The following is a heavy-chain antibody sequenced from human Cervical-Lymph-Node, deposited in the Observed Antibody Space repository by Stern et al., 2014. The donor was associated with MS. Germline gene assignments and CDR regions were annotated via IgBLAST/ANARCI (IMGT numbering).Heavy chain of an antibody. CDR2: ISYDGNYE. J-gene: IGHJ4*02. Sequence: VQLVESGGGVVQPGGSLRLSCAASGFSFNSFGMNWVRQAPGKWLEWVATISYDGNYEHYADSVKGRFTISRDSSRSTLYLQMNTVRIEDTALYYCARGSGDLDYWGQGTLVAVS. D-gene: IGHD3-3*01. CDR1: GFSFNSFG. CDR3: ARGSGDLDY. V-gene: IGHV3-30*03.